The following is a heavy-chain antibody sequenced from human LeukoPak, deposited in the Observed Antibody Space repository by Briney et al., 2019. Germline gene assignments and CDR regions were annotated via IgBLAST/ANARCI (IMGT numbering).Heavy chain of an antibody. CDR3: ARDRVRVGYCSGGSCPKLVYAFDI. J-gene: IGHJ3*02. CDR1: GGSISSSSYY. Sequence: PSETLSLTCTVSGGSISSSSYYWGWIRQPPGKGLEWIGSIYYSGSTYYNPSLKSRVTISVDTSKNQFSLKLSSVTAADTAVYYCARDRVRVGYCSGGSCPKLVYAFDIWGQGTMVTVSS. V-gene: IGHV4-39*07. D-gene: IGHD2-15*01. CDR2: IYYSGST.